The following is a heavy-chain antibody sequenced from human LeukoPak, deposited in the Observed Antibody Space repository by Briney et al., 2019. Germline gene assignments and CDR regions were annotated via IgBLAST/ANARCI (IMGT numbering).Heavy chain of an antibody. J-gene: IGHJ4*02. CDR3: ASTTQSGSYVDY. V-gene: IGHV4-34*01. D-gene: IGHD1-26*01. Sequence: PSETLSLTCAVYGGSFSGYYWSWIRQPPGEGLEWIGEIHHSGSTNYNPSLKSRVTISVDTSKNQFSLKLSSVTAADTAVYYCASTTQSGSYVDYWGQGTLVTVSS. CDR1: GGSFSGYY. CDR2: IHHSGST.